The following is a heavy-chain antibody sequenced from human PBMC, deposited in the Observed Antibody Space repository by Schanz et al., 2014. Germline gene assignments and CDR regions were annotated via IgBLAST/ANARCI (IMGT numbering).Heavy chain of an antibody. Sequence: QVQLEESGGGAVQPGGSLRLSCVASGFSFSGFAVHWVRQAPGKGLEWVSIVSHDGFTKHYADSVRGRFTLSRDNSKNTVYLQMNSLRAEDTALYFCATDYSGGGCHIWGQGTMVTVSS. V-gene: IGHV3-30*04. CDR1: GFSFSGFA. CDR2: VSHDGFTK. J-gene: IGHJ3*02. D-gene: IGHD6-19*01. CDR3: ATDYSGGGCHI.